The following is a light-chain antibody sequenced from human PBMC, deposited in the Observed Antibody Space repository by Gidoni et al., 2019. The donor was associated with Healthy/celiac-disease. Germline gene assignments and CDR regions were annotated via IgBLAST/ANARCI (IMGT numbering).Light chain of an antibody. CDR2: DVS. CDR3: CSYAGSYTLWV. CDR1: SSDVGGYNY. Sequence: QSALTQPRSVSGSPGQAVTISCTGTSSDVGGYNYVSWYQPHTGKAPQLMIYDVSKRPSGVPDRFSGSKSGNTASLTISGLQAEDEADYYCCSYAGSYTLWVFGGGTKLTVL. J-gene: IGLJ3*02. V-gene: IGLV2-11*01.